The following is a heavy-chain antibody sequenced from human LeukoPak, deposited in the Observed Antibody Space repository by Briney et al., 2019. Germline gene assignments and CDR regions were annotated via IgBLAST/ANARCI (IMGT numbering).Heavy chain of an antibody. CDR2: INSSGGRT. CDR1: GYIFTNYY. CDR3: ARDACSSTICSAGGNWFDP. V-gene: IGHV1-46*01. D-gene: IGHD2-2*01. J-gene: IGHJ5*02. Sequence: ASVKVSCKASGYIFTNYYMHWVRQAPGQGLEWMGIINSSGGRTTYAQKFQGRVTMTRDTSTSTVYMSLSSLRSEDTAVYYCARDACSSTICSAGGNWFDPWGQGTLVTVSS.